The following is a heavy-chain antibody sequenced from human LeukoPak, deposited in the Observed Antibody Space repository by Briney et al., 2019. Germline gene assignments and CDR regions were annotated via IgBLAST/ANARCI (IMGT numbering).Heavy chain of an antibody. Sequence: ASVKVSCKASGYTFSNYNVHWVRQAPGQGLEWMGIINPTGGSTNYAQKFQGRVTMTRDMSTTTVYRDLSSLKSEDTAVYYCARAGSSGDYQAGSFEYWGQGTLVTVSS. CDR2: INPTGGST. CDR1: GYTFSNYN. J-gene: IGHJ4*02. CDR3: ARAGSSGDYQAGSFEY. V-gene: IGHV1-46*01. D-gene: IGHD1-26*01.